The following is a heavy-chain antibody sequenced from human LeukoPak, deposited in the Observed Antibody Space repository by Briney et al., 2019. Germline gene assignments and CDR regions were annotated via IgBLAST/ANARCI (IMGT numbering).Heavy chain of an antibody. V-gene: IGHV3-23*01. J-gene: IGHJ4*02. CDR2: ISGSGGST. D-gene: IGHD6-13*01. Sequence: GGSLRLSCAASGFTFSSYAMSWVRQAPGKGLEWVSAISGSGGSTYYADSVKGRFTISRDNSKSTLYLQMNSLRAEDTAVYYCAKDEYSSSWYGTIYYFDYWGQGTLVTVSS. CDR1: GFTFSSYA. CDR3: AKDEYSSSWYGTIYYFDY.